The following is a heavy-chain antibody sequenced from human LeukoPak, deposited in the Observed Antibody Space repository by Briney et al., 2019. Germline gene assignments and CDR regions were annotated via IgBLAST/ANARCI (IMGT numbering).Heavy chain of an antibody. D-gene: IGHD6-13*01. Sequence: GASVKVSCKASGYTFTTYAMNWVRQAPGQGLEWMGWINTNTGNPTYAQGFTGRFVFSLDTSVSTAYLQISSLKAEDTAVYYCASPNSSSWSNMDVWGKGTTVTVSS. CDR3: ASPNSSSWSNMDV. CDR2: INTNTGNP. CDR1: GYTFTTYA. V-gene: IGHV7-4-1*02. J-gene: IGHJ6*03.